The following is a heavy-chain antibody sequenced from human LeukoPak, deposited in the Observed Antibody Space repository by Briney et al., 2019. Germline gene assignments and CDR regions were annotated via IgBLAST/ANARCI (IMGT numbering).Heavy chain of an antibody. CDR3: ASPGQLLWFGELPGLDY. J-gene: IGHJ4*02. CDR2: ISSSSTYI. D-gene: IGHD3-10*01. CDR1: GFTFSNYS. Sequence: GGSLRLSCAASGFTFSNYSMNWVRQAPGKGLEWVSSISSSSTYIYYADSVRGRFTISRDSAKNSLYLQMNSLRAEDTAVYFCASPGQLLWFGELPGLDYWGQGTLVTVSS. V-gene: IGHV3-21*01.